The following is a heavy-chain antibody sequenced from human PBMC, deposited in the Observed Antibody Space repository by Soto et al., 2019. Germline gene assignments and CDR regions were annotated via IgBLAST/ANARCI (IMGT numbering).Heavy chain of an antibody. J-gene: IGHJ4*02. V-gene: IGHV1-69*13. CDR2: LIPSLGTQ. CDR3: ARGKHGYNSGFDY. Sequence: ASVKVSCNTSGGTFSSYAISWVRQAPGQGLEWRGGLIPSLGTQNDTPKFQGRVTSNADESTTKAYMELSSLRSEDTDVYYCARGKHGYNSGFDYWGQGTLVTVSS. CDR1: GGTFSSYA. D-gene: IGHD5-12*01.